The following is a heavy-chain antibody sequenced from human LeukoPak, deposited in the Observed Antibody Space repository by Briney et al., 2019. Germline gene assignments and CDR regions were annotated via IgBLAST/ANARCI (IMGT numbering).Heavy chain of an antibody. CDR2: IYYSGST. CDR3: ARDFGARYFDWLLQFDP. J-gene: IGHJ5*02. Sequence: SGTLSLTCAVSGGSISSSNWWSWIRQPPGKGLEWIGYIYYSGSTNYNPSLKSRVTISVDTSKNQFSLKLSSVTAADTAVYYCARDFGARYFDWLLQFDPWGQGTLVTVSS. CDR1: GGSISSSNW. V-gene: IGHV4-4*02. D-gene: IGHD3-9*01.